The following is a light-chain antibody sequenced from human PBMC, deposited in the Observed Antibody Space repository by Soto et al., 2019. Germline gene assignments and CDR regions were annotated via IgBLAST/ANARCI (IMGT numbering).Light chain of an antibody. J-gene: IGKJ5*01. CDR2: GAS. CDR3: QQYGSSPPN. CDR1: QSVSSSY. V-gene: IGKV3-20*01. Sequence: EIVLTQSPGTLSLSPRARATLSCRASQSVSSSYLAWYQQKPGQAPRLLIYGASSRATGIPDSFSGSGSGTDFTLTISSLEPEDFAVYYCQQYGSSPPNFGQGTRLEIK.